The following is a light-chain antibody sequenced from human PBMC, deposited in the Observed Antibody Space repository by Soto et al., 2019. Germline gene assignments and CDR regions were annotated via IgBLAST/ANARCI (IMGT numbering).Light chain of an antibody. CDR3: PQYNNWPPIT. CDR1: QSVSSN. V-gene: IGKV3-15*01. CDR2: GAS. Sequence: EIVMTQSPATLSVSPGERATLSCRASQSVSSNLAWYQQKPGQAPGLLIYGASTRATGIPARFSRSGSGTEFTLTISSLQSEDFAVYYCPQYNNWPPITFGQGTRLEIK. J-gene: IGKJ5*01.